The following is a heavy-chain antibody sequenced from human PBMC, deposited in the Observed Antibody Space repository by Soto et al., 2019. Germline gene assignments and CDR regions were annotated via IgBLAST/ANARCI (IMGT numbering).Heavy chain of an antibody. V-gene: IGHV4-39*07. CDR2: IYYTGSS. D-gene: IGHD1-20*01. Sequence: SETLSLTCTVSGGSITNANYYWSWVRQPPGKGPEWIGNIYYTGSSYSHPSLKSRVTLSVDTSRNQFSLKLSSVTAADTAVYYCARYKSNYYYGMDVWGQGTTVTVSS. CDR3: ARYKSNYYYGMDV. CDR1: GGSITNANYY. J-gene: IGHJ6*02.